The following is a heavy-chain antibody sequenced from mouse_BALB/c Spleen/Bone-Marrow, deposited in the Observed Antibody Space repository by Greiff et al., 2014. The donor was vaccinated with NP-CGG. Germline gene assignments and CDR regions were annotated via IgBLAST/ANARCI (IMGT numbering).Heavy chain of an antibody. CDR1: GFTFSDYY. D-gene: IGHD3-3*01. J-gene: IGHJ3*01. V-gene: IGHV5-4*02. CDR2: ISDGGSYT. Sequence: GGGLVKPGGSLKLSCAASGFTFSDYYMYWVRQTPEKRLEWVATISDGGSYTYYPDSVKGRFTISRDNAKNNLYLQMSSLKSEDTAMYYCAREGDGAYWGQGTLVTVSA. CDR3: AREGDGAY.